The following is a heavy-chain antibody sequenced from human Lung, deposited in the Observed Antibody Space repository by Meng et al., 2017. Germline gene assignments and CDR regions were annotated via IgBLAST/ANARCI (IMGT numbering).Heavy chain of an antibody. J-gene: IGHJ2*01. CDR3: ARGQKGYFDL. Sequence: GQLPEPGPGLVKPSQTLSLTCTVSGGSISSSNYYWSWIRQPPGKGLEWSGHIYNSGSTYYNPSLKSRITISVDTSKNQFSLKLSSVTAADTAVYYCARGQKGYFDLWGRGTLVTVSS. V-gene: IGHV4-30-4*01. CDR2: IYNSGST. CDR1: GGSISSSNYY.